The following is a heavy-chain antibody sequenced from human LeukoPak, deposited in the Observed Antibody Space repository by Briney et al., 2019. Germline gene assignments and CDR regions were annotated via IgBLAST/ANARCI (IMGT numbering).Heavy chain of an antibody. CDR3: ARGGGMATQGGYYYYYYMDV. Sequence: SVKVSCKASGGTFSSYAISWVRQAPGQGLEWMGGIIPIFGTANYAQKFQGRVTITTDESTSTAYMELSSLRSEDTAVYYCARGGGMATQGGYYYYYYMDVWGKGTTVTVSS. CDR2: IIPIFGTA. D-gene: IGHD5-24*01. CDR1: GGTFSSYA. J-gene: IGHJ6*03. V-gene: IGHV1-69*05.